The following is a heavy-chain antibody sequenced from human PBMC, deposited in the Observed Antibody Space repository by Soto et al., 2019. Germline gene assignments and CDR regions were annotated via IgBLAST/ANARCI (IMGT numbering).Heavy chain of an antibody. Sequence: SETLSLTCTVSGGSISSGGYCWSWIRQHPGKGLEWIGYIYYSGSTYYNPSLKSRVTISVDTSKNQFSLKLSSVTAADTAVYYCARAESGGAFDIWGQGTMVTVSS. V-gene: IGHV4-31*03. CDR2: IYYSGST. CDR3: ARAESGGAFDI. J-gene: IGHJ3*02. CDR1: GGSISSGGYC. D-gene: IGHD2-15*01.